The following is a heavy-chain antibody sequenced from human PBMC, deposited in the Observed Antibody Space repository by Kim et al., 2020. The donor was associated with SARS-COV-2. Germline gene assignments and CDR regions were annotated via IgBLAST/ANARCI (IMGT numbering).Heavy chain of an antibody. J-gene: IGHJ4*02. CDR3: ARDHDYGDYFVY. V-gene: IGHV1-46*01. Sequence: SVAQKFRGRVTLTRDTSTSTVYMELSSLRSEDTAVYYCARDHDYGDYFVYWGQGTLVTVSS. D-gene: IGHD4-17*01.